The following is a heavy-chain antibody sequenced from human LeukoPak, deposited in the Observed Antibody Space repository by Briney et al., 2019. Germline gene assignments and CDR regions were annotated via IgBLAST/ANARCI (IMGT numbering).Heavy chain of an antibody. CDR1: GFTFSSYS. Sequence: GGSLRLSCAASGFTFSSYSMNWVRQAPGKGLEWVANIKQDGSEKYYVDSVKGRFTISRDNAKNPLYLQMNSLRAEDTAVYYCARDRMIPYGFFLLDYWGQGTLVTVSS. J-gene: IGHJ4*02. CDR2: IKQDGSEK. D-gene: IGHD4-17*01. CDR3: ARDRMIPYGFFLLDY. V-gene: IGHV3-7*01.